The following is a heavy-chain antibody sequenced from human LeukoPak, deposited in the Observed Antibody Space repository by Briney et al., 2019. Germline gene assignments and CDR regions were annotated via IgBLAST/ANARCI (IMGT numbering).Heavy chain of an antibody. V-gene: IGHV4-61*02. CDR1: GGSISSGSYY. CDR3: ARVTYYYGSGTREPGYYYYYMDV. J-gene: IGHJ6*03. Sequence: SETLSLTCTVSGGSISSGSYYWSWIRQPAGKGLEWIVRIYTSGSTNYNPSLKSRVTISVDTSKNQFSLKLSSVTAADTAVYYCARVTYYYGSGTREPGYYYYYMDVWGKGTTVTVSS. D-gene: IGHD3-10*01. CDR2: IYTSGST.